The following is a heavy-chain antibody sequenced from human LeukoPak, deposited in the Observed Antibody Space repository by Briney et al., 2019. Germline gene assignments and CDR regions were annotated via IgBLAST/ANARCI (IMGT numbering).Heavy chain of an antibody. D-gene: IGHD3-3*02. Sequence: GGSLRLSCAASGFTFSTYALNWVRQAPGKGLEWVSAISDSGGAIYYADSVKGRFTMSRDNSKNLLFLQMNSLRAEDTAVYYCARIGSAAFTDYWGQGTLVTVSS. CDR1: GFTFSTYA. CDR3: ARIGSAAFTDY. V-gene: IGHV3-23*01. J-gene: IGHJ4*02. CDR2: ISDSGGAI.